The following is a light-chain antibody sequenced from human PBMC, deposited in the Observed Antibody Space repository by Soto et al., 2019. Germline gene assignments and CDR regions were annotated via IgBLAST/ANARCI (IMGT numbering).Light chain of an antibody. CDR3: PQDNSS. Sequence: DIQMTQAPTTLSASVGDRVTLPCRASQSISSGLAWYQQTPGQAPHLLIYKASNLESGVPSRFSGSGSGTEFTLTISSLQPDDFATYYCPQDNSSFGPGTRLEI. CDR2: KAS. J-gene: IGKJ5*01. CDR1: QSISSG. V-gene: IGKV1-5*03.